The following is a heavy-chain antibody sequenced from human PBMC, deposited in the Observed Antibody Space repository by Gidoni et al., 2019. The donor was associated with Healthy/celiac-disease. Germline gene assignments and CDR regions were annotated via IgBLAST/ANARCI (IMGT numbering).Heavy chain of an antibody. CDR2: IYYSGST. D-gene: IGHD2-2*01. V-gene: IGHV4-31*03. CDR3: ARVLTYCRRTSCYDGSGAFGI. CDR1: GCSISSGVYY. Sequence: QVQLQEYGPGLVQPSQTLSLTCTVSGCSISSGVYYWCWIRQHPGKGLEWIGYIYYSGSTYYNPSLKSRVTISVDTSKNQFSLKLSSVTAADTAVYYCARVLTYCRRTSCYDGSGAFGIWGQGTMVTVSS. J-gene: IGHJ3*02.